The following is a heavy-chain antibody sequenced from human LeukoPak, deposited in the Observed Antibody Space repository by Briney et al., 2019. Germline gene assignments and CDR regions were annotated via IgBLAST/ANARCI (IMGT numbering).Heavy chain of an antibody. D-gene: IGHD6-13*01. CDR2: IYDTETT. Sequence: PSETLSLTCTVSGGSISSVSYQWGWIRQPPGKGLEWIGTIYDTETTYYNPSLKSRVTISVDTSKNQFSLKLSSVTAADTAVYYCARVGSSWYHDYWGQGTLVTVSS. CDR3: ARVGSSWYHDY. CDR1: GGSISSVSYQ. J-gene: IGHJ4*02. V-gene: IGHV4-39*07.